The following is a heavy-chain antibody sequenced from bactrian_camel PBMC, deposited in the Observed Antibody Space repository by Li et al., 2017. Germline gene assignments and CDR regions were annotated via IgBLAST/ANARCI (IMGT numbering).Heavy chain of an antibody. V-gene: IGHV3S54*01. CDR1: GEVLGRNC. J-gene: IGHJ4*01. D-gene: IGHD4*01. Sequence: HVQLVESGGGSVQAGGSLKHSCAAAGEVLGRNCMAWFRQAPGKEREGVAAFATYGSSTSYANSVKGRFTISQNNAQNTVYLQMPSLKPEATGTYSCATLRLGYLCDFRDGDWANWGQGTQVTVS. CDR3: ATLRLGYLCDFRDGDWAN. CDR2: FATYGSST.